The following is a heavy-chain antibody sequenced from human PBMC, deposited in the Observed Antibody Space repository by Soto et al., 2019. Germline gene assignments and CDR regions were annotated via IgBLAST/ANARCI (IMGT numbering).Heavy chain of an antibody. J-gene: IGHJ4*02. D-gene: IGHD3-22*01. V-gene: IGHV4-59*13. CDR2: IYYSGTT. CDR3: ARNYDSSFEFDY. CDR1: GGSISSYY. Sequence: LSLTCKVSGGSISSYYWSWIRQPPGKGLEWIGYIYYSGTTNYNPSLKSRVTMSVDTSKNQFSLKLSSVTAADTAVYYCARNYDSSFEFDYWGQGTLVTVSS.